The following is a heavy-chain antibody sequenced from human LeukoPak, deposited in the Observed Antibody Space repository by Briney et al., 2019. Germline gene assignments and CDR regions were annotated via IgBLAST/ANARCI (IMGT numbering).Heavy chain of an antibody. Sequence: ASVKVSCKASGYTFISYYIHWVRQAPGQGLEWMGIINPSGGSTTYAQKFQGRVTMNRDTSTSTVYMDLSSLRSEDTAVYYCARASYYDSSGSQFDYWGQGTLVTVSS. D-gene: IGHD3-22*01. CDR3: ARASYYDSSGSQFDY. J-gene: IGHJ4*02. CDR2: INPSGGST. CDR1: GYTFISYY. V-gene: IGHV1-46*01.